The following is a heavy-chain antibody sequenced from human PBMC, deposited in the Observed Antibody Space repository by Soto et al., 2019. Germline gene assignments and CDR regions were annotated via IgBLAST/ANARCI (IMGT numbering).Heavy chain of an antibody. J-gene: IGHJ5*02. CDR2: IIPIFGTA. CDR1: GGTFSSYA. CDR3: ARDRHGDYGKGWFDP. V-gene: IGHV1-69*01. Sequence: QVQLVQSGAEVKKPGSSVKVSCKASGGTFSSYAISWVRQAPRQGLEWMGGIIPIFGTANYAQKFQGRVTITADESTSTAYMELSRLRSEDTAVYYCARDRHGDYGKGWFDPWGQGTLVTVSS. D-gene: IGHD4-17*01.